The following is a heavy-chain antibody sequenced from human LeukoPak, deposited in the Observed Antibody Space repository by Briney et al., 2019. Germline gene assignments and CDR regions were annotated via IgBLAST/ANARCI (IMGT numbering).Heavy chain of an antibody. V-gene: IGHV4-30-4*07. CDR3: ARERARGYSGYDPYYYYYMDV. CDR1: GGSISSGGYS. CDR2: IYYSGAT. D-gene: IGHD5-12*01. Sequence: PSETLSLTCAVSGGSISSGGYSWSWIRQPPGTGLEWIGYIYYSGATYYNPSLKRRVTISVDTSKNQFSLKLSSVTAADTAVYYCARERARGYSGYDPYYYYYMDVWGKGTTVTISS. J-gene: IGHJ6*03.